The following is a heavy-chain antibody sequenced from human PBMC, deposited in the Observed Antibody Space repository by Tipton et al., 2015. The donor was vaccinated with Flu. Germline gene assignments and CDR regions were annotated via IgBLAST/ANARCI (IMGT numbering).Heavy chain of an antibody. V-gene: IGHV4-34*01. Sequence: LRLSCAVYGGSFSGYYWSWIRQPPGKGLEWIGEINHSGSTNYNPSLKSRVTISVDTSKNQFSLKLSSVTAADTAVYYCARGLRYYDSSGYYSTWGQGTLVTVSS. D-gene: IGHD3-22*01. CDR2: INHSGST. CDR1: GGSFSGYY. CDR3: ARGLRYYDSSGYYST. J-gene: IGHJ5*02.